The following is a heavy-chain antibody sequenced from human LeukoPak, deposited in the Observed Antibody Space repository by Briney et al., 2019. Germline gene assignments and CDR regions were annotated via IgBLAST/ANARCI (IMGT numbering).Heavy chain of an antibody. J-gene: IGHJ6*03. CDR3: ARGGFNMVRGVIIPSNSYYYYMDI. D-gene: IGHD3-10*01. CDR1: GFTFSAYS. V-gene: IGHV3-21*01. CDR2: ITSGDFV. Sequence: PGGSLRLSCAVSGFTFSAYSMNWVCQAPGKGLEWVSSITSGDFVYFADSLKGRFTISRDNAKSSLYLQMNSLRAEDTAVYYCARGGFNMVRGVIIPSNSYYYYMDIWGKGTTVTVSS.